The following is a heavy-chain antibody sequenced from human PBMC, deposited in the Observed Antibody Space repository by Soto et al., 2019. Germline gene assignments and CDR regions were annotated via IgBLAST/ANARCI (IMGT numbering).Heavy chain of an antibody. CDR1: GFTFSGSW. Sequence: EVQLVESGGGLVQPGGSLRLSCAASGFTFSGSWMHWGRQAPGKGLVWVSRISSDGSSTTYADSVKGRFTISRDNAKNMLYLQKNSLRAEDTAVYYCATAGTGTFTYWGQGTLATVSS. J-gene: IGHJ4*02. D-gene: IGHD1-1*01. CDR2: ISSDGSST. V-gene: IGHV3-74*03. CDR3: ATAGTGTFTY.